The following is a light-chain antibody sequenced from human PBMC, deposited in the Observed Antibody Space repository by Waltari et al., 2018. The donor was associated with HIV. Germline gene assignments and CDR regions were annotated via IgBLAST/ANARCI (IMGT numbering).Light chain of an antibody. CDR1: SSNIGTDV. Sequence: QSVLTQPPSASGPPGQRVTISCSGSSSNIGTDVVTWYQQLPGTAPQLRIYSNNHRPSGVPDRFSGSKSGTSASLAISGLQSEDEAAYYCAAWDDSLNALLFGGGTKLTVL. CDR2: SNN. V-gene: IGLV1-44*01. J-gene: IGLJ2*01. CDR3: AAWDDSLNALL.